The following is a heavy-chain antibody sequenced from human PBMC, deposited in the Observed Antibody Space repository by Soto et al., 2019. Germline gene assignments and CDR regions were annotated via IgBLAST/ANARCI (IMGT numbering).Heavy chain of an antibody. V-gene: IGHV3-23*01. CDR1: GFIPSSYA. Sequence: GGSLRLSCVVSGFIPSSYAMIWVRQAPGKGLEWVSGISGSGGATSYADPVKGRFTISRDNSKNTLYLQMNSLSAEDTAIYYCAKDAIMVSSSFNYFDFWGQGALVTVSS. CDR3: AKDAIMVSSSFNYFDF. CDR2: ISGSGGAT. J-gene: IGHJ4*02. D-gene: IGHD6-13*01.